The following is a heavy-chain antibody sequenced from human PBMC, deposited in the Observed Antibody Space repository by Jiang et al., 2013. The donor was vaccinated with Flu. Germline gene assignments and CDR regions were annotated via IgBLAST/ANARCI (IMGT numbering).Heavy chain of an antibody. CDR3: ASFSGWYRDFDY. J-gene: IGHJ4*02. Sequence: LVESGGGLVQPGGSLRLSCAASGFTFSSHDLSWVRQAPGKGLEWVSVISGSGDTTYYADSVKARFTISRDNSRNTLYLQMNSLRAEDTAVYYCASFSGWYRDFDYWGQGTLVTVSS. CDR1: GFTFSSHD. V-gene: IGHV3-23*04. D-gene: IGHD6-19*01. CDR2: ISGSGDTT.